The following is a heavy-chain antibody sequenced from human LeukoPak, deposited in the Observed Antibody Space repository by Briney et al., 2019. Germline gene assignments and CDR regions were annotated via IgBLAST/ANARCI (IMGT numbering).Heavy chain of an antibody. CDR1: GGSFSGYY. V-gene: IGHV4-34*01. Sequence: SETLSLTCAVYGGSFSGYYWSWIRQPPGKGLEWIGEINPSGSTNYNPSLKSRVTISVDTSKNQFSLKLSSVTAADTAVYYCARGSGYYLSLPFDYWGQGTLVTVSS. D-gene: IGHD3-22*01. J-gene: IGHJ4*02. CDR2: INPSGST. CDR3: ARGSGYYLSLPFDY.